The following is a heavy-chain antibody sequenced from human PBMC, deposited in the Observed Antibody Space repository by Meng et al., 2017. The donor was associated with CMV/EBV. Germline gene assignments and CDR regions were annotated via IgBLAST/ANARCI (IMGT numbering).Heavy chain of an antibody. Sequence: GESLKISCAASGFTFSSYGMHWVRQAPGKGLEWVAVIWYDGSNKYYADSVKGRFTISRDNSKNTLYLQMNSLRAEDTAVYYCARGARKGYDYRNYYYYGMDVWGQGTTVTVSS. J-gene: IGHJ6*02. V-gene: IGHV3-33*01. CDR3: ARGARKGYDYRNYYYYGMDV. D-gene: IGHD5-12*01. CDR1: GFTFSSYG. CDR2: IWYDGSNK.